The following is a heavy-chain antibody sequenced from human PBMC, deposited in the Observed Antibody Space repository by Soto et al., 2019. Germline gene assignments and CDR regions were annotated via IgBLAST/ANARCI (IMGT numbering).Heavy chain of an antibody. Sequence: PSETLSLTCTVSGGSISRYYWSWIRQPPGKGLEWIGYIYHSGSTYYNPSLKSRVTISVDRSKNQFSLKLSSVTAADTAVYYCARVPTPWGQGTLVTVSS. CDR1: GGSISRYY. J-gene: IGHJ5*02. D-gene: IGHD2-2*01. CDR3: ARVPTP. CDR2: IYHSGST. V-gene: IGHV4-59*12.